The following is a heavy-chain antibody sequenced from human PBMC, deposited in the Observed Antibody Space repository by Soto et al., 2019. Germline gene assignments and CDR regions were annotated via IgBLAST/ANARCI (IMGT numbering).Heavy chain of an antibody. CDR1: GGSISSYY. CDR2: IYYSGST. D-gene: IGHD3-22*01. V-gene: IGHV4-59*01. CDR3: ARHDSSGYSTWVCNLDY. Sequence: QVQLQESGPGLVKPSETLSLTCTVSGGSISSYYWSWIRQPPGKGLEWIGYIYYSGSTNYNPSLKSRVIISVDTSKNQFSLKLSSVTAADTAVYYCARHDSSGYSTWVCNLDYWGQGTLVTVSS. J-gene: IGHJ4*02.